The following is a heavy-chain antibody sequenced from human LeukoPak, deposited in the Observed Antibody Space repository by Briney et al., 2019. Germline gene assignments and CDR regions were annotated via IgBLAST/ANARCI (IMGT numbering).Heavy chain of an antibody. V-gene: IGHV3-43*01. CDR3: AKDVRGYSYGLFDY. J-gene: IGHJ4*02. CDR2: ISWDGGST. CDR1: GLTFDDYT. D-gene: IGHD5-18*01. Sequence: GGSLRLSCAASGLTFDDYTMHWVRQAPGKGLEWVSLISWDGGSTYYADSVKGRFTISRDNSKNSLYLQMNSLRTEDTALYYCAKDVRGYSYGLFDYWGQGTLVTVSS.